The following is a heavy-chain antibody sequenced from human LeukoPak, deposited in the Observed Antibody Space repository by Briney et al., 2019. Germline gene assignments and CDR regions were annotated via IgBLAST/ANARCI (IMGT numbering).Heavy chain of an antibody. J-gene: IGHJ5*02. V-gene: IGHV1-3*01. CDR3: ARDFGSGSYYNLNWFDP. CDR1: GYTFTSYA. D-gene: IGHD3-10*01. Sequence: ASVKVSCKASGYTFTSYAIHWVRQAPGQRFEWMGWINVGNGNTEYSQKFQGRVTITRDTSASTAYMEVSSLRSEDTAVYYCARDFGSGSYYNLNWFDPWGQGTLVTVSS. CDR2: INVGNGNT.